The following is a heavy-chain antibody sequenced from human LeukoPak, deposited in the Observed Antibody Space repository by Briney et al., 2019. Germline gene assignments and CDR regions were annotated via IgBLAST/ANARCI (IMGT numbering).Heavy chain of an antibody. Sequence: AAVKVSCKASGYTFSSYGISWVRQAPGQGLEWMGWISVYNGNIKSAQKFQGRVTMTADTSTSTVYMELRSLRSDDTAVYYCARAGDDILEAHGLLDHWGQGTLVTVSS. CDR3: ARAGDDILEAHGLLDH. CDR1: GYTFSSYG. V-gene: IGHV1-18*01. D-gene: IGHD5-12*01. J-gene: IGHJ4*02. CDR2: ISVYNGNI.